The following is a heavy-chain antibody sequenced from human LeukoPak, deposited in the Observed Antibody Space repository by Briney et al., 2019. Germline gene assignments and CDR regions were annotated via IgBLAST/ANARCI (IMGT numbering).Heavy chain of an antibody. Sequence: SETLSLTCTVSGGSISPYYWSWIRQPPGKGLGWIGYIYYSGSTNYNPSLKSRVTISVDTSKNQFSLKLSSVTAADTAVYYCARAFYPGYYSYMAVWGKGTTVTVSS. CDR3: ARAFYPGYYSYMAV. CDR1: GGSISPYY. J-gene: IGHJ6*03. V-gene: IGHV4-59*01. D-gene: IGHD3-3*02. CDR2: IYYSGST.